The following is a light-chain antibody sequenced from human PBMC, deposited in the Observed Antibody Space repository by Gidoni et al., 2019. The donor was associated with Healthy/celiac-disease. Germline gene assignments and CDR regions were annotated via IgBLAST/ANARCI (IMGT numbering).Light chain of an antibody. CDR2: DAS. CDR3: QQYGNLPFT. J-gene: IGKJ4*01. V-gene: IGKV1-33*01. CDR1: QDISNY. Sequence: DIQMTQSPSSLSASVGDRVTITCQASQDISNYLNWYQQKPGKAPKLLIYDASNLETGGPSGFSGSGSGTDFTFTISSLQPEDIATYYCQQYGNLPFTFGGGTKVEIK.